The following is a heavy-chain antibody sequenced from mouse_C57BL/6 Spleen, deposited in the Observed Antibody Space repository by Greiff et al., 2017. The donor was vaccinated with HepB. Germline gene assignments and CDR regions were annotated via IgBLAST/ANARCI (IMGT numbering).Heavy chain of an antibody. CDR2: IYPGDGDT. CDR3: ARSETAQDAMDY. Sequence: VQLKESGPELVKPGASVKISCKASGYAFSSSWMNWVKQRPGKGLEWIGRIYPGDGDTNYNGKFKGKATLTADKSSSTAYMQLSSLTSEDSAVYFCARSETAQDAMDYWGQGTSVTVSS. V-gene: IGHV1-82*01. J-gene: IGHJ4*01. D-gene: IGHD3-2*02. CDR1: GYAFSSSW.